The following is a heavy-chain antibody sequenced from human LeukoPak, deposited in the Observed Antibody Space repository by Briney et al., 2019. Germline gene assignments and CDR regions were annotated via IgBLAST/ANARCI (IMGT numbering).Heavy chain of an antibody. J-gene: IGHJ1*01. D-gene: IGHD3-22*01. CDR3: ASRRYYDSTGYFE. CDR1: GDYISSSSYY. CDR2: IYHSGRT. V-gene: IGHV4-39*01. Sequence: SETLSLTCAVSGDYISSSSYYWGWIRQSPGTGLEWIGDIYHSGRTYYNPSLKSRVAISIDTSKNQFSLRLRSMTAADTAVFSCASRRYYDSTGYFEWGRGTLVTVSS.